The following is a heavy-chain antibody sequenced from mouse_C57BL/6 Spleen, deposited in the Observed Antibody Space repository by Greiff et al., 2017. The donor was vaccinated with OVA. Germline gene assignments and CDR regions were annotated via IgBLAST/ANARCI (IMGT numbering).Heavy chain of an antibody. V-gene: IGHV2-6-1*01. Sequence: VMLVESGPGLVAPSQSLSITCTVSGFSLTSYGVHWVRQPPGKGLEWLVVIWSDGSTTYNSALNSSLSISKDNSKSQVFLKMNSLQTDDTAMYYCARHYYSNYVGYFDYWGQGTTLTVSS. D-gene: IGHD2-5*01. CDR1: GFSLTSYG. CDR3: ARHYYSNYVGYFDY. CDR2: IWSDGST. J-gene: IGHJ2*01.